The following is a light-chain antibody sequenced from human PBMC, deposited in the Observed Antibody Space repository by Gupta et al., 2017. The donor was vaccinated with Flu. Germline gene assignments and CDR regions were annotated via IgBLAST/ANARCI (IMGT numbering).Light chain of an antibody. Sequence: TASITCAGGTLVRNYSSWYQLKPGQAPIIVMYKDTERHSGSPERFSGSSSTTTVTVTISGVQAEDEADYYCQSARNGAAYPVIFGGGTKLTVL. V-gene: IGLV3-25*01. CDR1: TLVRNY. CDR3: QSARNGAAYPVI. CDR2: KDT. J-gene: IGLJ2*01.